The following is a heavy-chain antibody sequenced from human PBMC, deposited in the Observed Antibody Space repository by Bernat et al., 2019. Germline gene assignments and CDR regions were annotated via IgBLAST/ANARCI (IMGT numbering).Heavy chain of an antibody. CDR3: AKVSESYDILTGYRDNWFDP. Sequence: QVQLVESGGGVVQPGRSLRLSCAASGFTFSSYGMHWVRQAPGKGLEWVAVISYDGSNKYKAGSVKGRFTISRHNSKNTLYMQMNSLRAEDTAVYYCAKVSESYDILTGYRDNWFDPWGQGTLVTVSS. CDR2: ISYDGSNK. J-gene: IGHJ5*02. V-gene: IGHV3-30*18. CDR1: GFTFSSYG. D-gene: IGHD3-9*01.